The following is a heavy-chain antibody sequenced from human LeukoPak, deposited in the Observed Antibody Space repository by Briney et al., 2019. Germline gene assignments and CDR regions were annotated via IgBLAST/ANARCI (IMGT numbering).Heavy chain of an antibody. Sequence: ASVKLSCKVSGYSLTELSMHWVRQDPGKRREWVGGIDPEDGETNYAPKFQGSVTMTDDTSTHTAYMELSSLRSEATAVYYCAREVDILTVTYAFDIWGQGTMVTVSS. CDR3: AREVDILTVTYAFDI. V-gene: IGHV1-24*01. CDR1: GYSLTELS. D-gene: IGHD3-9*01. CDR2: IDPEDGET. J-gene: IGHJ3*02.